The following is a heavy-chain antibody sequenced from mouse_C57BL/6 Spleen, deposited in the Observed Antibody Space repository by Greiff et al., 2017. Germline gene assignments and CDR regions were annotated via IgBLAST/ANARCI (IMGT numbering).Heavy chain of an antibody. D-gene: IGHD2-3*01. Sequence: VQLQQPGAELVKPGASVKLSCKASGYTFTSYWMHWVKQRPGQGLEWIGMIHPNSGSTNYNEKFKSKATLTVDKSSSTAYMQLSSLTSEDSAVYYCARCPYVGYYDYWGQGTTLTVSS. CDR3: ARCPYVGYYDY. V-gene: IGHV1-64*01. CDR1: GYTFTSYW. CDR2: IHPNSGST. J-gene: IGHJ2*01.